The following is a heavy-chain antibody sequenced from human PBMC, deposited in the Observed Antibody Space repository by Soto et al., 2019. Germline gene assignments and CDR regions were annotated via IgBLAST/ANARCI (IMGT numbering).Heavy chain of an antibody. J-gene: IGHJ4*02. V-gene: IGHV3-48*03. D-gene: IGHD2-2*01. CDR3: ARKSTYFDY. Sequence: GVLRLSCAASGFTFSSYEMNWVRQAPGKGLEWVSYISSSGSTIYYADSVKGRFTISRDNAKNSLYLQMNSLRAEDTAVYYCARKSTYFDYWGQGTLVTVSS. CDR1: GFTFSSYE. CDR2: ISSSGSTI.